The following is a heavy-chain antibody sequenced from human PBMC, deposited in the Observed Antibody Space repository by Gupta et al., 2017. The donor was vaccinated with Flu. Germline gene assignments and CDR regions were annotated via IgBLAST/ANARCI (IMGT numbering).Heavy chain of an antibody. Sequence: EVQLVESGGGLVQPGGSRRLACTASESTFTTYWKTWVRQAPGKGLEWVANIKQDGSDKYYVDSVKGRFTISRDNAKNSLYLQMNNLRAEDTAVYYCARDPYDSSGYGAFDIWGQGTMITVSS. CDR3: ARDPYDSSGYGAFDI. CDR1: ESTFTTYW. V-gene: IGHV3-7*01. D-gene: IGHD3-22*01. J-gene: IGHJ3*02. CDR2: IKQDGSDK.